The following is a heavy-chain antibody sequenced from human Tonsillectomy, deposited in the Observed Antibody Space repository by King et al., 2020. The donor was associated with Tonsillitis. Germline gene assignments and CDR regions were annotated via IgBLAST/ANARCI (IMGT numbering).Heavy chain of an antibody. J-gene: IGHJ5*02. CDR2: ISGSGGST. CDR3: AKVSSSGFYDFWSGYSWDNWFDP. Sequence: VQLVESGGGLVQPGGSLRLSCAASGFTFSSYAMSWVRQAPGKGLEWVSAISGSGGSTYYADSVKGRFTISRDNSKNTLYLQMNSLRAEDTAVYYCAKVSSSGFYDFWSGYSWDNWFDPWGQGTLVTVSS. D-gene: IGHD3-3*01. CDR1: GFTFSSYA. V-gene: IGHV3-23*04.